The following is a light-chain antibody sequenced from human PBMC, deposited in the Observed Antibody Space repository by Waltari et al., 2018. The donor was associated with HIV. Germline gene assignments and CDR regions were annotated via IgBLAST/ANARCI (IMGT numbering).Light chain of an antibody. Sequence: DIQMTQSPSSLSASVGDGVTITCRASQSISNHLNWYQQKPGKAPKLLIYAASTLQSGVPSRFSGSGSGTDFTLTISCLQSEDFATYYCQQYYSYPWTFGQGTKVEIK. CDR3: QQYYSYPWT. CDR1: QSISNH. J-gene: IGKJ1*01. V-gene: IGKV1-39*01. CDR2: AAS.